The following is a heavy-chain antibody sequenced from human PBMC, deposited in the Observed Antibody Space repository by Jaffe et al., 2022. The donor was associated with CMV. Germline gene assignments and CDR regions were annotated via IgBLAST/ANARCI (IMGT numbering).Heavy chain of an antibody. J-gene: IGHJ4*02. CDR3: ARAGPYYDSTGYPLFDY. Sequence: QVQLVQSGAEVKKPGASVKVSCKASGYRFTTYGISWVRQAPGQGLEWMGWISGYNGNTNYAQKFQGRLSMTIDTSTTTAYMELRTLISDDTAVYYCARAGPYYDSTGYPLFDYWGQGTLVTVSS. CDR1: GYRFTTYG. D-gene: IGHD3-22*01. V-gene: IGHV1-18*01. CDR2: ISGYNGNT.